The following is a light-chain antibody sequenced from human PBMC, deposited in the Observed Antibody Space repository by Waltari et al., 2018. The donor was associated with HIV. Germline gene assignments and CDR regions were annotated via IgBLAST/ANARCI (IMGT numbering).Light chain of an antibody. CDR1: SSDFGGFNY. CDR3: CSYAGSSTYV. J-gene: IGLJ1*01. CDR2: DVS. Sequence: QSALTQPASVSGSPGQSITISCPGTSSDFGGFNYFSWYQQHPGKAPKLMIYDVSKRPSGVSNRFSGSKSGNTASLTISGLQAEDEADYYCCSYAGSSTYVFGTGTKVTVL. V-gene: IGLV2-23*02.